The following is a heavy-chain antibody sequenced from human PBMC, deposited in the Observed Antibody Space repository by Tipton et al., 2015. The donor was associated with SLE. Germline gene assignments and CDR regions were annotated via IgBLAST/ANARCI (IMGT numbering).Heavy chain of an antibody. CDR1: GFSISSGYH. CDR3: ARDLGHGGDSDW. Sequence: TLSLTCAVSGFSISSGYHWGWIRQPPGKGLEGIGSMSPSGGTAYNPSLRSRVTILRDTSKNHFSLKLTSVTAADTAVYFCARDLGHGGDSDWWGQGTLVTVSS. CDR2: MSPSGGT. J-gene: IGHJ4*02. D-gene: IGHD1-26*01. V-gene: IGHV4-38-2*02.